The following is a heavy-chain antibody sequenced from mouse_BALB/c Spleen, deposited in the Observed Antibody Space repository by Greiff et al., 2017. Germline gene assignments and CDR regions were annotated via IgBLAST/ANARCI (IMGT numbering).Heavy chain of an antibody. J-gene: IGHJ4*01. CDR3: ATATYGNYAMDY. D-gene: IGHD2-1*01. Sequence: VQLQQSGAELARPGASVKLSCKASGYTFTSYWMPWVKQRPGQGLEWIGAIYPGDGDTRYNQKFKGKSTLTANKSSSTAYMHLSSLASEVSAVYYCATATYGNYAMDYWGQGTSVTVSS. CDR1: GYTFTSYW. CDR2: IYPGDGDT. V-gene: IGHV1-87*01.